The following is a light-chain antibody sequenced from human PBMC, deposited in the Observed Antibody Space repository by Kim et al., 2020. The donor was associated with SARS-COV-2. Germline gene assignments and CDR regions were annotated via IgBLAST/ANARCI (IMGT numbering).Light chain of an antibody. V-gene: IGLV2-11*03. Sequence: PGQSVTSSCTGTSNDVGGYNYVSWYQQQPGKAPKLMMYDVSNRPSGVPDRFSGSKSGNTASLTISGLQPEDEADYYCCSYAGSYTVFGGGTKLTVL. CDR1: SNDVGGYNY. J-gene: IGLJ2*01. CDR3: CSYAGSYTV. CDR2: DVS.